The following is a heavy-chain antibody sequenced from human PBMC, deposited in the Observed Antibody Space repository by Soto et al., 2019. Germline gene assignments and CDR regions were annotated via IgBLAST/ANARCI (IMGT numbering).Heavy chain of an antibody. CDR1: GYSFRTHG. J-gene: IGHJ5*02. CDR2: ISPYDDKT. V-gene: IGHV1-18*01. CDR3: ARDLGYCNSSGCFRNWFDP. Sequence: QVQLVQSGAEVKTPGASVKVSCRASGYSFRTHGISWVRQAPGQGLEWMGWISPYDDKTNFPQKFQGRITITTDTSTSTAYMELRSLRSDDTAVYFCARDLGYCNSSGCFRNWFDPWGQGTLVTVSS. D-gene: IGHD2-15*01.